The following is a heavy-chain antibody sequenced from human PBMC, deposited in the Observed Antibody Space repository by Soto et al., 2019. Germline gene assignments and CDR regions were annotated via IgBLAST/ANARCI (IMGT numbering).Heavy chain of an antibody. V-gene: IGHV3-23*01. J-gene: IGHJ4*02. CDR3: ARWSYLDY. D-gene: IGHD3-3*01. Sequence: DVQLWESGGGLVQPGGSLRLSCVASGFSFGSYALTWVRQAPGKGLEWVSTISGSDGKTFYADDVKGRFSISRDISQSTLYLQMNSLRADDTAIYYCARWSYLDYWGQGTRVTVSS. CDR2: ISGSDGKT. CDR1: GFSFGSYA.